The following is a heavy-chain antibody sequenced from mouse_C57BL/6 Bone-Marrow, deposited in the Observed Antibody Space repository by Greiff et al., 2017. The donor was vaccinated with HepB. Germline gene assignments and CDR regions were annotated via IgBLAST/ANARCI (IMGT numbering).Heavy chain of an antibody. CDR3: ARESLLYYPDWYFDV. CDR1: GFTFSDFY. CDR2: SRNKANDYTT. J-gene: IGHJ1*03. V-gene: IGHV7-1*01. D-gene: IGHD1-1*01. Sequence: EVNLVESGGGLVQSGRSLRLSCATSGFTFSDFYMEWVRQAPGKGLEWIAASRNKANDYTTEYSASVKGRFIVSRDTSQSILYLQMNALRAEDTAIYYCARESLLYYPDWYFDVWGTGTTVTVSS.